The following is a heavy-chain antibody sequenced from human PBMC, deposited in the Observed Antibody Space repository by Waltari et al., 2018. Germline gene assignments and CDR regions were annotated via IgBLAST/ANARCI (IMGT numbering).Heavy chain of an antibody. J-gene: IGHJ4*02. CDR1: GFPFGDYD. Sequence: EVQLVESGGGLVQPGGSLRLSCAASGFPFGDYDMDWVRQASEKGVEWVGRSRSRRYSYSTEYAASVSGRFISSRDESENSIYLQMNSLKPEDTAVYYCARDLDGDSNLDYWGQGTLVTVSS. CDR3: ARDLDGDSNLDY. V-gene: IGHV3-72*01. D-gene: IGHD2-21*02. CDR2: SRSRRYSYST.